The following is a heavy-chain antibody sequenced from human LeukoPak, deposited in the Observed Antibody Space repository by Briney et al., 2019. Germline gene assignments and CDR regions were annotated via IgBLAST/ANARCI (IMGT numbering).Heavy chain of an antibody. CDR3: AREALEWSPPDI. V-gene: IGHV3-23*01. D-gene: IGHD3-3*01. J-gene: IGHJ3*02. CDR1: GFTFSSYA. CDR2: ISGSGGST. Sequence: GGSLRLSCAASGFTFSSYAMSWVRQAPGKGLGWVSAISGSGGSTYYADSVKGRFTISRDNSKNTLYLQMNNMRTEDTAVYYCAREALEWSPPDIWGQGTTVTVSS.